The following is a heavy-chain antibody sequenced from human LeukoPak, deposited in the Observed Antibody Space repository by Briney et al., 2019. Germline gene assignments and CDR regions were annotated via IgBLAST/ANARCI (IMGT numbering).Heavy chain of an antibody. J-gene: IGHJ3*02. Sequence: GGSLRLSCAASGFTFSSYAMHWVRQAPGKGLEYVSAISSNGGSTYYANSVKGRFTISRDNAKNSLYLQMNSLRAEDTAVYYCAKLGLTMIPSPFDIWGQGTMVTVSS. D-gene: IGHD3-22*01. CDR2: ISSNGGST. CDR1: GFTFSSYA. V-gene: IGHV3-64*01. CDR3: AKLGLTMIPSPFDI.